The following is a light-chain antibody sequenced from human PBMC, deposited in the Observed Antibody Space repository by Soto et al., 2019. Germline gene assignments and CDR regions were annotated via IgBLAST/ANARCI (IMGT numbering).Light chain of an antibody. CDR2: GAS. CDR3: QQYISSPLT. V-gene: IGKV3-20*01. Sequence: EIVLTQSPGTLSLSPGERAILSCRASQSVSNNYLAWYQQKPGQAPRLVIYGASNRATGIPDRFSASGSGTDFTLPISRLEPEDFAVYYCQQYISSPLTFGQGTKVDIK. CDR1: QSVSNNY. J-gene: IGKJ1*01.